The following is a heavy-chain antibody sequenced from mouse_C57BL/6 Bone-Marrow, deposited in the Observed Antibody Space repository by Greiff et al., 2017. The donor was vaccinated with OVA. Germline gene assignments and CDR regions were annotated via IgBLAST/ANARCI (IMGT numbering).Heavy chain of an antibody. D-gene: IGHD1-1*01. Sequence: EVQLQQSGPELVKPGASVKISCKASGYSFTGYYMNWVKQSPEKSLEWIGEINPSTGGTTYNQKFKAKATLTVDKSSSTAYMQLKRLTSEDSAVYYSARNYGSEGYAMDYWGKGTSVTVSS. V-gene: IGHV1-42*01. CDR2: INPSTGGT. CDR3: ARNYGSEGYAMDY. CDR1: GYSFTGYY. J-gene: IGHJ4*01.